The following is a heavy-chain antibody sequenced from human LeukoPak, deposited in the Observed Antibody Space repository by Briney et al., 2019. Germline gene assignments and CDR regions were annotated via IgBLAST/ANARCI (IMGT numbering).Heavy chain of an antibody. Sequence: ASVKVSCKASGYTFTSYYMHWVRQAPGQGLEWMGIINPSGGSTSYAQKFQGRVTMTRDTSTSTAYMELRSLRSDDTAVYYCARDFDPYGVVVPPGDTYYYGMDVWGQETTVTVSS. CDR3: ARDFDPYGVVVPPGDTYYYGMDV. D-gene: IGHD2-2*01. J-gene: IGHJ6*02. CDR2: INPSGGST. CDR1: GYTFTSYY. V-gene: IGHV1-46*01.